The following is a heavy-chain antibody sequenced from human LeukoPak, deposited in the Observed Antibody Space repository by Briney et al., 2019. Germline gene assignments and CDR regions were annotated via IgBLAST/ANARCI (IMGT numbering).Heavy chain of an antibody. V-gene: IGHV3-21*01. CDR3: ATAWDPPTMVRGYPIPGY. CDR1: GFTFGSYS. D-gene: IGHD3-10*01. CDR2: ISSSSSYI. Sequence: GGSLRLXCAASGFTFGSYSMNWVRQAPGKGLESVSSISSSSSYIYYADSVKGRFTISRDNAKNSLYLQMNSLRAEDTAVYYCATAWDPPTMVRGYPIPGYWGQGTLVTVSS. J-gene: IGHJ4*02.